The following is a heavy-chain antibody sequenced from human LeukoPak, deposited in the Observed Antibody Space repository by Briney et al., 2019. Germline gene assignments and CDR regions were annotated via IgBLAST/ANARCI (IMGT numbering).Heavy chain of an antibody. J-gene: IGHJ4*02. CDR1: DDSITMYY. D-gene: IGHD3-9*01. V-gene: IGHV4-59*01. Sequence: SETLSLTCSVSDDSITMYYWTWIRQPPGKGLEWIGYVDHTGSTNFNPSLNGRVSISRDTTKNLFSLRLRSVTAADTAVYFCARGYHDTLTGYSVADDYWGQGILVTVSS. CDR2: VDHTGST. CDR3: ARGYHDTLTGYSVADDY.